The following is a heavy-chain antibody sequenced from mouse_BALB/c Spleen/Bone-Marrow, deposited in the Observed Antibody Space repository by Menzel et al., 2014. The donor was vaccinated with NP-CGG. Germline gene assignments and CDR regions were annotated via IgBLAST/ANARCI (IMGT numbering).Heavy chain of an antibody. J-gene: IGHJ4*01. D-gene: IGHD2-1*01. CDR3: ARRGYYGNYYYAMDY. CDR2: IDPANGNT. V-gene: IGHV14-3*02. CDR1: GFNIKDTY. Sequence: VQLKDSGAELVKPGASVKLSCTASGFNIKDTYMHWVKQRPEQGLEWIGRIDPANGNTKYDPKFQGKATITADTSSNRAYLQLSSLTSEDTAVYYCARRGYYGNYYYAMDYWGQGTSVTVSS.